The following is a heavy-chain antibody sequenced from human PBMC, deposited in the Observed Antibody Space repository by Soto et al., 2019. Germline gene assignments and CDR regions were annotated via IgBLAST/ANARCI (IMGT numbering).Heavy chain of an antibody. V-gene: IGHV4-4*07. Sequence: SETLSLTCTVSGASISSYYWSWIRQPAGKGLEWIGRIYTNMNTNYNPSLKSRVTMSVDTPKNQFSLRLSSVTAADTAVYYCARHRIAARSDFDYWGQGTLVTVSS. CDR1: GASISSYY. J-gene: IGHJ4*02. D-gene: IGHD6-6*01. CDR2: IYTNMNT. CDR3: ARHRIAARSDFDY.